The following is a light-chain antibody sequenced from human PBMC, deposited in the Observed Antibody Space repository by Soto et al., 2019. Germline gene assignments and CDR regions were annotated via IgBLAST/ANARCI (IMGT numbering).Light chain of an antibody. CDR2: DAS. J-gene: IGKJ4*01. V-gene: IGKV3-11*01. CDR1: QSVSSY. CDR3: QQRSNGPLT. Sequence: EIVLTQSPATLSLSPGERATLSCRASQSVSSYLAWYQQKPGQAPRLLIYDASNRATGIPARFSGSGSGTGFPLPISRLEAGGFAVYYCQQRSNGPLTFGGGTKVEIK.